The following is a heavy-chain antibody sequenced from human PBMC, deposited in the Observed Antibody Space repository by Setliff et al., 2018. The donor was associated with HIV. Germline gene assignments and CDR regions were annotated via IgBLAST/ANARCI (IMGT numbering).Heavy chain of an antibody. CDR3: AHLGMHKYYYDSSGPGGNWFDP. D-gene: IGHD3-22*01. V-gene: IGHV2-70*12. Sequence: SGPTLVNPTQTLTLTCTFSGFSLTTSGMCVSWIRQPPGKALEWLARIDWDDDKYYSTSLKTRLTISKDTSKNQVVLTMTNMDPVDTATYYCAHLGMHKYYYDSSGPGGNWFDPWAREPWSPSPQ. J-gene: IGHJ5*02. CDR1: GFSLTTSGMC. CDR2: IDWDDDK.